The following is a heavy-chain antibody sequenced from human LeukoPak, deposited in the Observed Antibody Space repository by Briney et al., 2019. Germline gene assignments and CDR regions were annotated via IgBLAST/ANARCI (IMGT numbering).Heavy chain of an antibody. CDR2: ISAYNGNT. D-gene: IGHD3-10*01. V-gene: IGHV1-18*01. CDR1: GNTFTSYG. Sequence: GASVKVSCKASGNTFTSYGISWVRQAPGQGLEWMGWISAYNGNTNYAQKLQGRVTMTTDTSTSTAYMELRSLRSDDTAVYYCARERIGGGYNWFDPWGQGTLVTGSS. J-gene: IGHJ5*02. CDR3: ARERIGGGYNWFDP.